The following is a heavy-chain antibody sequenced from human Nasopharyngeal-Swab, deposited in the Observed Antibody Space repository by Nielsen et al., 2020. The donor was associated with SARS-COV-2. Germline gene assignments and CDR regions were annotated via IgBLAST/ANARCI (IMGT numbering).Heavy chain of an antibody. J-gene: IGHJ4*02. V-gene: IGHV1-18*01. CDR2: IGAYNGNT. Sequence: ARKMPGKGLEWMGWIGAYNGNTNYAQKFQDRVTMTTDTSTSTVYMELRSWRSDDTAVYYCARHGVAEDYWGQGTLVTVSS. CDR3: ARHGVAEDY. D-gene: IGHD3-3*01.